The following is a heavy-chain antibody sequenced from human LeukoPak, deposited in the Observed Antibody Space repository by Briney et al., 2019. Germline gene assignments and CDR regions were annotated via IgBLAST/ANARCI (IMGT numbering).Heavy chain of an antibody. Sequence: PGGSLRLSCAASGFTFSSYGMSWVRQAPGKGLEWVSAISGSGGSTYYADSVKGRFTISRDNSKNTLYLQMNSLRAEDTAVYYCARTVRARDWFDPWGQGTLVTVSS. J-gene: IGHJ5*02. CDR1: GFTFSSYG. D-gene: IGHD6-6*01. V-gene: IGHV3-23*01. CDR3: ARTVRARDWFDP. CDR2: ISGSGGST.